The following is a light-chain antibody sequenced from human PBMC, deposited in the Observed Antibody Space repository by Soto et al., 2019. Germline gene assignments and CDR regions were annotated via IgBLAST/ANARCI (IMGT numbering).Light chain of an antibody. Sequence: NFMLTQPHSVSESPGKTVTISCTRSSGGIASNYVQWYQLRPGSAPTTVIYEDNQRPSGVPDRFSGSIDSSSNSASLTISGLKTEDEADYYCQSYDSGNPWVFGGGTEVTVL. J-gene: IGLJ3*02. CDR2: EDN. CDR1: SGGIASNY. CDR3: QSYDSGNPWV. V-gene: IGLV6-57*04.